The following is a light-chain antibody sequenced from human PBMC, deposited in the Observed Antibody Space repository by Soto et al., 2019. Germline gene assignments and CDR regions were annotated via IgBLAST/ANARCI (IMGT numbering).Light chain of an antibody. CDR1: QSVSNY. CDR2: DAS. J-gene: IGKJ4*01. V-gene: IGKV3-11*01. Sequence: EIVLTQSPATLSLSPGERATLSCRASQSVSNYLAWYQQKPGQAPRLLIHDASTRATGIPARFSGSGSGTDFTLTSTTLEPEDFAVYYCQQHINRLSFGGGTKVEIK. CDR3: QQHINRLS.